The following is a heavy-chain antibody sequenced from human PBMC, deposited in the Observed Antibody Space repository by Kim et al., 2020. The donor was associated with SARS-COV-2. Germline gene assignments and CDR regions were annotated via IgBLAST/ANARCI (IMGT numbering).Heavy chain of an antibody. Sequence: GGSLRLSCAASGFTFSSYSMNWVRQAPGKGLEWVSSISSSSSYIYYADSVKGRFTISRDNAKNSLYLQMNSLRAEDTAVYYCPRGLAARPYFDYWGQGTLVAVSS. J-gene: IGHJ4*02. CDR2: ISSSSSYI. D-gene: IGHD6-6*01. CDR1: GFTFSSYS. CDR3: PRGLAARPYFDY. V-gene: IGHV3-21*01.